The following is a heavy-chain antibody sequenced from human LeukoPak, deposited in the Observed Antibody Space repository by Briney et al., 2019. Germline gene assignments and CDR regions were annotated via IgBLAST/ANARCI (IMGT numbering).Heavy chain of an antibody. CDR1: GFTFSDYY. CDR2: ITSSGSTI. J-gene: IGHJ2*01. Sequence: PGGSLRLSCAASGFTFSDYYMSWIRQAPGKGLEWVSYITSSGSTIYYADSVKGRFTISRDNAKNSLYLQMNSLRAEDTAVYYCARDLVSAHWHFDLWGRGTLVTVSS. D-gene: IGHD3-9*01. CDR3: ARDLVSAHWHFDL. V-gene: IGHV3-11*04.